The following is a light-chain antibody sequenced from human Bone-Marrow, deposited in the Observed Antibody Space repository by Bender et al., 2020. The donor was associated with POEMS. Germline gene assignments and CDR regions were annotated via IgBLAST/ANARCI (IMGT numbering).Light chain of an antibody. CDR3: AAWDAGLSGRV. J-gene: IGLJ3*02. CDR1: NSNIGTNA. V-gene: IGLV1-44*01. Sequence: QSVLTQPPSASGTPGQRVTISCSGSNSNIGTNAVNWYQQFPGTDPKLLIYSDNQRPSGVPDRFYAFKSGTSASLAISGLQSEDEADYYCAAWDAGLSGRVFGGGTKLTV. CDR2: SDN.